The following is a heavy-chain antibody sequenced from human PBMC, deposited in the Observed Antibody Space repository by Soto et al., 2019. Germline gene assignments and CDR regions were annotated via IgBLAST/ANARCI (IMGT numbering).Heavy chain of an antibody. CDR2: IIPIFGTA. CDR1: GGTFSSYA. D-gene: IGHD5-12*01. Sequence: SVKVSCKASGGTFSSYAISWVRQAPGQGLEWMGGIIPIFGTANYAQKFQGRVTITADESTSTAYMELSSLGAEDTAVYYCAKGYVSFGYFDYWGQGTPVTVSS. V-gene: IGHV1-69*13. J-gene: IGHJ4*02. CDR3: AKGYVSFGYFDY.